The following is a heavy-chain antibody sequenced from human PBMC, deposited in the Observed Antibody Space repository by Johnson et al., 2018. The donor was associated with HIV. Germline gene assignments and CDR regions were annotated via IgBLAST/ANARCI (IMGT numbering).Heavy chain of an antibody. Sequence: QVQLVESGGGLVQPGGSLRLSCAASGFTFSSYAMSWVRQAPGKGLEWVAVIWYDGNNKYYGDSVKGRFTISRDNSKNTLYLQMNSLRVEDTAVYYCAKSPGKDHGGNSGAFDIWGQGTMVTVS. CDR1: GFTFSSYA. D-gene: IGHD4-23*01. CDR3: AKSPGKDHGGNSGAFDI. V-gene: IGHV3-33*06. J-gene: IGHJ3*02. CDR2: IWYDGNNK.